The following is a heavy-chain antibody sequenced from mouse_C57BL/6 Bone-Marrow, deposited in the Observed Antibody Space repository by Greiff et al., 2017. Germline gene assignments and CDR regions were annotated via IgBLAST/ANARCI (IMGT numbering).Heavy chain of an antibody. CDR2: ISSGGGYI. V-gene: IGHV5S21*01. Sequence: EVKLEESGAGLVKPGGSLKLSCAASGFTFSSYAMSWVRQTPEKRLEWVAYISSGGGYIYYADTVKGRCTISRDNARNTLYLQMSSLKSEATAMYYCTRPLYGSSPYYYAMDYWGQGTSVTVSA. J-gene: IGHJ4*01. CDR3: TRPLYGSSPYYYAMDY. CDR1: GFTFSSYA. D-gene: IGHD1-1*01.